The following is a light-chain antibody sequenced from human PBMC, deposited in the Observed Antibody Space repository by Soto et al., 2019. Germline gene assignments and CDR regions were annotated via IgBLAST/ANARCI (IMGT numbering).Light chain of an antibody. CDR2: KAS. CDR3: QQYNSYPLT. CDR1: QSISSW. V-gene: IGKV1-5*03. J-gene: IGKJ3*01. Sequence: DLQMTQSPSTLSASVGDRVTITCRASQSISSWLAWYQQKPGKAPKLLIYKASNLESGVPSRFSGSGSGTEFTLTISSLQPDDFATYYCQQYNSYPLTFGPGTKVDIK.